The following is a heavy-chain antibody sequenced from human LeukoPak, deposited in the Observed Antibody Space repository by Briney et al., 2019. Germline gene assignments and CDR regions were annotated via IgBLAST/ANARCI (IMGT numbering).Heavy chain of an antibody. CDR2: ISYDGSNK. CDR3: ARSRRPYYFDY. CDR1: GFTFSSYA. J-gene: IGHJ4*02. D-gene: IGHD6-6*01. Sequence: GGSLRLSCAASGFTFSSYAMHWVRQAPGKGLEWVAVISYDGSNKHYADSVKGRFTISRDNSKNTLYLQMNSLRAEDTAVYYCARSRRPYYFDYWGQGTLVTVSS. V-gene: IGHV3-30-3*01.